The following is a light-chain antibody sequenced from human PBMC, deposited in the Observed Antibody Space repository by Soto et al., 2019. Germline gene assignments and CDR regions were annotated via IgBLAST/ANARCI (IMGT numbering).Light chain of an antibody. CDR2: LGS. V-gene: IGKV2-28*01. CDR1: QSLLHSNGYNY. Sequence: DIELTRSPLSLPVTPGAPASISCRSSQSLLHSNGYNYLDWYLQKPGQSPQLLIYLGSNRSSGVPDRFSGSGSGTDFTLKISRVEAEDVGVYYCMQALQTPRTFGQGTKV. CDR3: MQALQTPRT. J-gene: IGKJ1*01.